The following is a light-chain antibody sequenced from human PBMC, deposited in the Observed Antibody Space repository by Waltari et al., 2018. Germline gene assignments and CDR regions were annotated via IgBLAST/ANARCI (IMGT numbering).Light chain of an antibody. CDR1: QGINTF. CDR2: AAS. Sequence: DVQMTQSPSSLSASVRDRVTITCRASQGINTFLAWYQQKPGKVPKLLIYAASTLQSGVPSRFSGSGSGTEFTLTISSLQPEDVATYYCQKYNNAPFTFGPGTKVDIK. J-gene: IGKJ3*01. CDR3: QKYNNAPFT. V-gene: IGKV1-27*01.